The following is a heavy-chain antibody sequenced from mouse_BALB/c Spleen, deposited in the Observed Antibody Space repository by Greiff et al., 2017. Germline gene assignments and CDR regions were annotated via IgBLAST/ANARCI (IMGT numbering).Heavy chain of an antibody. CDR3: ARGGNQFAY. D-gene: IGHD2-1*01. V-gene: IGHV3-2*02. Sequence: DVKLQESGPGLVKPSQSLSLTCTVTGYSITSDYAWNWIRQFPGNKLEWMGYISYSGSTSYNPSLKSRISITRDTSKNQFFLQLNSVTTEDTATYYCARGGNQFAYWGQGTLVTVSA. CDR1: GYSITSDYA. CDR2: ISYSGST. J-gene: IGHJ3*01.